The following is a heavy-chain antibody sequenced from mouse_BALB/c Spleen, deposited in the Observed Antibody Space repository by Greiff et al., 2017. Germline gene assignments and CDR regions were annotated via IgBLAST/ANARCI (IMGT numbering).Heavy chain of an antibody. CDR1: GFTFSSYA. Sequence: EVQGVESGGGLVKPGGSLKLSCAASGFTFSSYAMSWVRQTPEKRLEWVASISSGGSTYYPDSVKGRFTISRDNARNILYLRMSSLRSEDTAMYYCEVITTVVAPYAMDDWGQGTSVTVSS. V-gene: IGHV5-6-5*01. J-gene: IGHJ4*01. CDR3: EVITTVVAPYAMDD. CDR2: ISSGGST. D-gene: IGHD1-1*01.